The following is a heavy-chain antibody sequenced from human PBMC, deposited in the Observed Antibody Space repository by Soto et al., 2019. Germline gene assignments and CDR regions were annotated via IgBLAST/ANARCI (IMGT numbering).Heavy chain of an antibody. D-gene: IGHD6-19*01. J-gene: IGHJ4*02. CDR3: ARGFSGWYYFDY. V-gene: IGHV4-34*01. Sequence: SETLSLTGSVYGGSFSGYYWSWIRQPPGKGLEWIGEINHSGSTNYNPSLKSRVTISVDTSKNQFSLKLSSVTAADTAVYYCARGFSGWYYFDYWGQGTLVTVSS. CDR2: INHSGST. CDR1: GGSFSGYY.